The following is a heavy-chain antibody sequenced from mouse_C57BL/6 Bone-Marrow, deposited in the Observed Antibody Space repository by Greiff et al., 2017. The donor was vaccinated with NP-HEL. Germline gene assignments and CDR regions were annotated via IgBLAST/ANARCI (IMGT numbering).Heavy chain of an antibody. CDR1: GYSITSGYY. CDR2: ISYDGSN. J-gene: IGHJ4*01. V-gene: IGHV3-6*01. CDR3: AREGWEGFYAMDY. Sequence: EVQLVESGPGLVKPSQSLSLTCSVTGYSITSGYYWNWIRQFPGNKLEWMGYISYDGSNNYNPSLKNRISITRDTSKNQFFLKLNSVTTEDTATYYCAREGWEGFYAMDYWGQGTSVTVSS. D-gene: IGHD1-1*02.